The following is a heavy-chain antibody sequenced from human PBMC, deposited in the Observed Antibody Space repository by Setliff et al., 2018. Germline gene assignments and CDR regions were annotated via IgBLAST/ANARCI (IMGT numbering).Heavy chain of an antibody. Sequence: GGSLRLSCAASGFTFSTYSLIWVRQAPGTGLEWVSSISPSSSHIYYADSAEGRFTISRDNAKNSLYLQMNSLRAEDTAVYYCATERGAFDIWGQGTMVTVSS. CDR2: ISPSSSHI. CDR1: GFTFSTYS. J-gene: IGHJ3*02. V-gene: IGHV3-21*01. CDR3: ATERGAFDI.